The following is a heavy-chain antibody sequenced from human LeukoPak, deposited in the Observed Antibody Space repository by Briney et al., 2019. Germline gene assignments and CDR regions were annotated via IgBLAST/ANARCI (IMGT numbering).Heavy chain of an antibody. CDR2: IFPGDSDT. CDR3: ASEYCSGGNCYFDY. D-gene: IGHD2-15*01. V-gene: IGHV5-51*01. J-gene: IGHJ4*02. Sequence: GESLKISCKGSEYGFATYWIGWVRQMPGQGLDWMGIIFPGDSDTRYSPSFIGQVTISADNSISTAYLQWSSLKASDTAIYYCASEYCSGGNCYFDYWGQGTLVTVSS. CDR1: EYGFATYW.